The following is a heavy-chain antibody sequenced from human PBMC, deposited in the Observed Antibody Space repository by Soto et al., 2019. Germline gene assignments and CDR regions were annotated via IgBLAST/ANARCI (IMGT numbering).Heavy chain of an antibody. Sequence: TSETLSLTCAVSGGSISSSNWLSWARQPPGKGLEWIGEIYHSGSTNYNPSLKSRVTISVDKSKNQFSLKLSSVTAADTAVYYCARDERYCSSTSCYTGWFDPWGQGTLVTVSS. CDR3: ARDERYCSSTSCYTGWFDP. V-gene: IGHV4-4*02. CDR2: IYHSGST. J-gene: IGHJ5*02. D-gene: IGHD2-2*02. CDR1: GGSISSSNW.